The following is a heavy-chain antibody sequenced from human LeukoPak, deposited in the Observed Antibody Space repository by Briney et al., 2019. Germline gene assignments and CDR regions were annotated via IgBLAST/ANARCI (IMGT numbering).Heavy chain of an antibody. J-gene: IGHJ4*02. CDR1: GFTFSSYA. D-gene: IGHD3-16*01. V-gene: IGHV3-23*01. Sequence: PGGSLRLSCAASGFTFSSYAMSWVRQAPGKGLEWVSAIRGSGGSTYYADSVKGRFTISRDNSKITLYLQMNSLRAEDTAVYYCAKALGEGLELRGDAGDYWGQGTLVTVSS. CDR3: AKALGEGLELRGDAGDY. CDR2: IRGSGGST.